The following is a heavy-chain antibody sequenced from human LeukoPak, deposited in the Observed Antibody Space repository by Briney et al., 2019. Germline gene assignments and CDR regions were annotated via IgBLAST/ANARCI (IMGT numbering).Heavy chain of an antibody. CDR3: ARGITMVRGAHSGY. Sequence: ASVKVSCKASGYTFTSYDINWVRQATGQGLEWMGWMNPNSGNTGYAQKFQGRVTMTRNTSISTAYMELSSLRSEDTAVYYCARGITMVRGAHSGYWGQGTLVTVSS. CDR2: MNPNSGNT. D-gene: IGHD3-10*01. V-gene: IGHV1-8*01. J-gene: IGHJ4*02. CDR1: GYTFTSYD.